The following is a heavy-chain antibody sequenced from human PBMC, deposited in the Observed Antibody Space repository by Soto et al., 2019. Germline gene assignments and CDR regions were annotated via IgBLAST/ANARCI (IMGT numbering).Heavy chain of an antibody. CDR2: INPSGGST. Sequence: ASVKVSCKASGYTFTSYYMHWVRQAPGQGXEWMGIINPSGGSTSYAQKFQGRVTMTRDTSTSTVYMELSSLRSEDTAVYYCAGTRGPYYYDGSGYYSYGSTFDYWGQGPLVTVSS. D-gene: IGHD3-22*01. J-gene: IGHJ4*02. V-gene: IGHV1-46*01. CDR3: AGTRGPYYYDGSGYYSYGSTFDY. CDR1: GYTFTSYY.